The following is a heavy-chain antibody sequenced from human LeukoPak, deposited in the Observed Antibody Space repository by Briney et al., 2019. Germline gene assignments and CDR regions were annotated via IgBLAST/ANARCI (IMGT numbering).Heavy chain of an antibody. D-gene: IGHD2-2*01. V-gene: IGHV1-2*02. J-gene: IGHJ5*02. CDR1: GYTFTGYY. Sequence: ASAKVSCKASGYTFTGYYMHWVRQAPGQGLEWMGWINPNSGGTNYAQKFQGRVTMTRDTSISTAYMELSRLRSDDTAVYYCARGSMACSSTSCYYGGHWFDPWGQGTLVTVSS. CDR3: ARGSMACSSTSCYYGGHWFDP. CDR2: INPNSGGT.